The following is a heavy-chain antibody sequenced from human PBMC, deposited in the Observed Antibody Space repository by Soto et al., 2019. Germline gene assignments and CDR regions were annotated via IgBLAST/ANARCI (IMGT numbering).Heavy chain of an antibody. V-gene: IGHV1-69*01. CDR2: IIPIFGTA. Sequence: VQLVQSGAEVKKPGSSVKVSCKASGGTFSSYAISWVRQAPGQGLEWMGGIIPIFGTANYAQKFQGRVTITADESTSTAYMELSSLRSEDTAVYYCARDRRGYSYGYDYYYGMDVWGQGTTVTVSS. CDR1: GGTFSSYA. D-gene: IGHD5-18*01. J-gene: IGHJ6*02. CDR3: ARDRRGYSYGYDYYYGMDV.